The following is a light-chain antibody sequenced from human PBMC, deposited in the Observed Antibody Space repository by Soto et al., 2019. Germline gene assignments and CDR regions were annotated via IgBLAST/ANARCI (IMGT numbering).Light chain of an antibody. V-gene: IGLV2-14*01. J-gene: IGLJ1*01. CDR3: SSYTSSLYV. Sequence: QSALTQPASVSGSPGQSITISCTGTSSDVGGYNYVSWYQQHPGKAPKLMIYDVSNRPSGVSNRFSGSKSGNTVSLTISGLQAEDEADYYCSSYTSSLYVFGTGTKATV. CDR2: DVS. CDR1: SSDVGGYNY.